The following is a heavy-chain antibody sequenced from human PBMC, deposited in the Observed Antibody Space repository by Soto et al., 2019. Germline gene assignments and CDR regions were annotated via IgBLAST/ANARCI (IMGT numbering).Heavy chain of an antibody. J-gene: IGHJ4*02. D-gene: IGHD4-17*01. CDR2: INPSGGRT. CDR1: GYTFTTYY. V-gene: IGHV1-46*03. Sequence: QVQLVQSGAEVKKPGASVTVSCKASGYTFTTYYMHWVRQAPGRGVEWMGIINPSGGRTSYAQKFQSRVTMTRDTSTSTVYMQLSSLRSEDTAVYYCARRYGDFTELDYWGQGTLVTVSS. CDR3: ARRYGDFTELDY.